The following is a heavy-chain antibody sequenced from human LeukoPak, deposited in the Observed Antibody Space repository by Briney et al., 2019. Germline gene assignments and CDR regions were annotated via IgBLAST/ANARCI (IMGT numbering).Heavy chain of an antibody. Sequence: SETLSLTCIVSGGSISSYYWSWIRQPPGKGLEWIGYIYYSGSTNYNPSLKSRVTISVDTSKNQFSLKLSSVTAADTAVYYCAREGQQAFDYWGQGTLVTVSS. J-gene: IGHJ4*02. D-gene: IGHD6-13*01. CDR2: IYYSGST. CDR3: AREGQQAFDY. CDR1: GGSISSYY. V-gene: IGHV4-59*01.